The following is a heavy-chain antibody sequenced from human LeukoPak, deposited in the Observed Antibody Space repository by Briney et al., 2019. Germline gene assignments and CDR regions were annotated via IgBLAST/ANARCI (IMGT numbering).Heavy chain of an antibody. CDR1: DSIFRHYG. J-gene: IGHJ1*01. CDR2: IGGDGTNR. D-gene: IGHD3-22*01. CDR3: AGGNGYHPLTTY. V-gene: IGHV3-33*01. Sequence: AGSLRLSCAASDSIFRHYGMHWVRQAPGKGLEWVAVIGGDGTNRHYGDSVKGRFTISRDKSKNAVHLQMDSLRAEDTAVYYCAGGNGYHPLTTYWGQGTLVTVSS.